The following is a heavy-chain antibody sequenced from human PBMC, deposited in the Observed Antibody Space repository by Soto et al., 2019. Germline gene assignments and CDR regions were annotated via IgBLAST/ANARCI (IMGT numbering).Heavy chain of an antibody. D-gene: IGHD1-26*01. CDR2: INPSIGTT. CDR3: ISTLGARFDY. Sequence: ASVKVSCKASGYTFTSYDMHWVRQAPGQGLEWMGVINPSIGTTTYAQKFQGRVTMTSDTSTSSVYMEVSSLRSEDTAVYYCISTLGARFDYWGQGTLVTVSS. V-gene: IGHV1-46*03. J-gene: IGHJ4*02. CDR1: GYTFTSYD.